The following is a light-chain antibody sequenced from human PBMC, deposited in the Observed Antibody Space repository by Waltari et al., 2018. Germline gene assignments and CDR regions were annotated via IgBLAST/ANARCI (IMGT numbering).Light chain of an antibody. Sequence: QSALTQPRSVSGSPGQSVTISCTGTSSDVGGYNYVSCNQQLPGKAPKLIIYEINKRPPGLPGRIAGSTYGHTASLTIAGLQAADEADYYCCSYAGSYTFGVFGGGTKVTVL. J-gene: IGLJ2*01. CDR3: CSYAGSYTFGV. V-gene: IGLV2-11*01. CDR2: EIN. CDR1: SSDVGGYNY.